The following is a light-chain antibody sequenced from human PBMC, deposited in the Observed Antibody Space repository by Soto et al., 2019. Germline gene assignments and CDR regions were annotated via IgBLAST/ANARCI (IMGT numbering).Light chain of an antibody. J-gene: IGKJ1*01. CDR3: QQYGSSPWT. CDR2: GAS. V-gene: IGKV3-20*01. Sequence: EIVLTQSPGTLSLSPGERATLSCRASQSVPSNYLAWYQQKPGQAPRLLIYGASSRATGIPDRFSGSESGTDFTLTISRLEPEDFAVYWCQQYGSSPWTFGQGTKVEIK. CDR1: QSVPSNY.